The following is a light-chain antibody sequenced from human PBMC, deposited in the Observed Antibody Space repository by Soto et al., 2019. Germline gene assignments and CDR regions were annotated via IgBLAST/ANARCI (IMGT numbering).Light chain of an antibody. Sequence: QSVLTQPPSASGTPGQRVTISCSGSSSNIGGNYVYWYQHLPGKAPKLLIYLDNQRPSGVPDRFSGSKSGTSASLAISGLRSEDEAHYYCAAWDDSLSGPVFGGGTKLTVL. CDR3: AAWDDSLSGPV. CDR1: SSNIGGNY. V-gene: IGLV1-47*02. J-gene: IGLJ2*01. CDR2: LDN.